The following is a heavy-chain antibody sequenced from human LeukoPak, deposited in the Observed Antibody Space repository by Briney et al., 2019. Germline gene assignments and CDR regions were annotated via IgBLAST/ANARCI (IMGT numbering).Heavy chain of an antibody. Sequence: SETLSLTCTVSGGSISSSSYYWGWIRQPPGKGLEWIGSIYYSGSTYYNPSLKSRVTISVDTSKNQFSLKLSSVTAEDTAVYYCAGGTYSSGWYNRDYYYYMDVWGKGTTVTISS. J-gene: IGHJ6*03. CDR1: GGSISSSSYY. CDR2: IYYSGST. CDR3: AGGTYSSGWYNRDYYYYMDV. V-gene: IGHV4-39*01. D-gene: IGHD6-19*01.